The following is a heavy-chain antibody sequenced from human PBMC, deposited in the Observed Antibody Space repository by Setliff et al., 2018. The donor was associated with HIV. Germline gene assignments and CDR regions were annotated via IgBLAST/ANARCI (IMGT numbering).Heavy chain of an antibody. CDR1: GGSFNGYS. D-gene: IGHD1-1*01. Sequence: PSETLSLTCAVYGGSFNGYSWSWMRQPPGKGLEWIGSMYYTGSTYYNLSLKSRVTISLDTSKNQFSLKLSSVTAADTAVYYCARIPTNITPNGFDIWGQGTMVTVSS. CDR2: MYYTGST. J-gene: IGHJ3*02. CDR3: ARIPTNITPNGFDI. V-gene: IGHV4-34*01.